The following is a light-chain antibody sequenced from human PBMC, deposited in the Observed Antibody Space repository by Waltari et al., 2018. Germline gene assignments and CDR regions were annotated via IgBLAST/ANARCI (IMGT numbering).Light chain of an antibody. CDR3: QQSYTMPMYT. CDR2: AVF. Sequence: DIQMTQSPSSLSASVGDRVTITCRASQDISNNLNWYQQKPGKAPELLIFAVFTLQSGVPSRFSGSGSGTEFTLTISSLQPEESATYYCQQSYTMPMYTFGQGTKLEIK. CDR1: QDISNN. J-gene: IGKJ2*01. V-gene: IGKV1-39*01.